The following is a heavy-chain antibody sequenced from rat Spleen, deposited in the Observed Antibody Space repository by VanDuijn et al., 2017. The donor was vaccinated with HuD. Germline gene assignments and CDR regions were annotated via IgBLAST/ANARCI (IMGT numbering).Heavy chain of an antibody. CDR1: GFTFVDYD. CDR3: ARHYYYDGYWFAY. Sequence: EVQLVESGGGLVQPGGSLKLSCAASGFTFVDYDMAWVRQTPTKGLEWIASFNTGGDFTYYRESVKGRFTVSRDDAKNTQYLQMDSLRSEDTATYYCARHYYYDGYWFAYWGQGTLVTVSS. CDR2: FNTGGDFT. J-gene: IGHJ3*01. D-gene: IGHD1-12*03. V-gene: IGHV5S13*01.